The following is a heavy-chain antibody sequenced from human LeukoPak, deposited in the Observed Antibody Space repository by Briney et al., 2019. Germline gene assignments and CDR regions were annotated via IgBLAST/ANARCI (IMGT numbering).Heavy chain of an antibody. CDR1: GYSFTSYW. J-gene: IGHJ5*02. Sequence: GESLKISCKGSGYSFTSYWIGWVRRMPGKGLEWMGIIYPGDSDTRYSPSFQGQVTISADKSISTAYLQWSSLKASDTAMYYCARLSIVVPAANPIGWFDPWGQGTLVTVSS. V-gene: IGHV5-51*01. CDR3: ARLSIVVPAANPIGWFDP. D-gene: IGHD2-2*01. CDR2: IYPGDSDT.